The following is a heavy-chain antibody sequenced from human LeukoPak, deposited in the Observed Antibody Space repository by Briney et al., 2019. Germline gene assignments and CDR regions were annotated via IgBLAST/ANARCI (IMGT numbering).Heavy chain of an antibody. CDR2: IKKKTDGGTI. J-gene: IGHJ4*02. CDR1: GSTFSNAG. CDR3: TTPATREGGWCPFAY. Sequence: GGSLRLSCVASGSTFSNAGMSWVRPAPGEGLEWVARIKKKTDGGTIDYAAAVKGRFTISRDDSKNTLYLQMNSLKTEDTAVYFCTTPATREGGWCPFAYWGQGTLVSVSS. V-gene: IGHV3-15*01. D-gene: IGHD6-19*01.